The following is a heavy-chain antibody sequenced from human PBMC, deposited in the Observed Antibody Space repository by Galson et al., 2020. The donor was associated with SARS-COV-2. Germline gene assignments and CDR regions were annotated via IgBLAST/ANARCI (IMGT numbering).Heavy chain of an antibody. CDR3: AQLWFGEEDAFDI. CDR2: IYSGGST. V-gene: IGHV3-53*01. D-gene: IGHD3-10*01. J-gene: IGHJ3*02. CDR1: GFTVSSNY. Sequence: PGGSLRLSCAASGFTVSSNYMSWVRQAPGKGLEWVSVIYSGGSTYYADSVKGRFTISRDNSKNTLYLQMNSLRAEDTAVYYCAQLWFGEEDAFDIWGQGTMVTVSS.